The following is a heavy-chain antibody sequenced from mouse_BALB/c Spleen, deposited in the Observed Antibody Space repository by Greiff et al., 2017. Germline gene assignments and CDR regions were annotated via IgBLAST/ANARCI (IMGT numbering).Heavy chain of an antibody. V-gene: IGHV5-6-5*01. J-gene: IGHJ3*01. Sequence: EVKVVESGGGLVKPGGSLKLSCAASGFTFSSYAMSWVRQTPEKRLEWVASISSGGSTYYPDSVKGRFTISRDNARNILYLQMSSLKSEDTAMYYCARVSNYYCSQGFAYWGQGTLVTVSA. D-gene: IGHD1-1*01. CDR2: ISSGGST. CDR1: GFTFSSYA. CDR3: ARVSNYYCSQGFAY.